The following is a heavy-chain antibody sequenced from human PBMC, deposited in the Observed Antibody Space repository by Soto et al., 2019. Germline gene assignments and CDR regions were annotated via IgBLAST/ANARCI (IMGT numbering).Heavy chain of an antibody. CDR3: VRGVEASQESLGMEL. V-gene: IGHV4-30-4*01. Sequence: SETLSLTCTFSVSSIISNYYYWTCIRQPPGKGLDWIGNTQYSGSTYYNPSLNSRITISLDTSRNQFSLRLSSVTAADTAMYYCVRGVEASQESLGMELWGPGTTVTVSS. J-gene: IGHJ6*02. CDR1: VSSIISNYYY. CDR2: TQYSGST. D-gene: IGHD1-26*01.